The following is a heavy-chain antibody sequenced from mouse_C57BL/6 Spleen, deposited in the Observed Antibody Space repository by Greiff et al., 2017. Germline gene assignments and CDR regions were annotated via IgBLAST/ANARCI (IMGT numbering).Heavy chain of an antibody. D-gene: IGHD1-1*01. CDR1: GYSFTDYN. J-gene: IGHJ1*03. Sequence: LVESGPELVKPGASVKISCKASGYSFTDYNMNWVKQSNGKSLEWIGVINPNYGTTSYNQKFKGKATLTVDQSSSTAYMQLNSLTSEDSAVYYCARDYYGSSSYWYFDVWGTGTTVTVSS. CDR3: ARDYYGSSSYWYFDV. CDR2: INPNYGTT. V-gene: IGHV1-39*01.